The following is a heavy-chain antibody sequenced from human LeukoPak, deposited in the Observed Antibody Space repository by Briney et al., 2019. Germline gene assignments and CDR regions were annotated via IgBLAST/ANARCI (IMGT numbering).Heavy chain of an antibody. D-gene: IGHD2-2*03. V-gene: IGHV3-23*01. CDR1: GFTFSSYT. CDR3: AKDSGYCSSSGCYFDF. J-gene: IGHJ4*02. Sequence: GGSLRLSCAASGFTFSSYTMTWVRQAPGKGLEWVSAISCSGGSTYYADSVKGRFTISRDNSKNTLYLQMNSLRAEDTAVYYCAKDSGYCSSSGCYFDFWGQGTLVSVSS. CDR2: ISCSGGST.